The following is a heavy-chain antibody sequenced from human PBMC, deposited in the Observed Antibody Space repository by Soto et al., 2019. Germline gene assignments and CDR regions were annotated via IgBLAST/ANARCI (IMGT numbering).Heavy chain of an antibody. CDR2: VSSDGSIT. CDR1: GFTFSHHG. Sequence: QVQLVESGGGVVQPGRSLRLSCAASGFTFSHHGMYWVRQAPGKGLEWLTVVSSDGSITYDADSVRGRFAISRDNSKNTMYLQMNSLRTEDTAVYYCAKESDYYSNSKWSFDSWGQGILVTVSS. J-gene: IGHJ4*02. D-gene: IGHD2-21*01. V-gene: IGHV3-30*18. CDR3: AKESDYYSNSKWSFDS.